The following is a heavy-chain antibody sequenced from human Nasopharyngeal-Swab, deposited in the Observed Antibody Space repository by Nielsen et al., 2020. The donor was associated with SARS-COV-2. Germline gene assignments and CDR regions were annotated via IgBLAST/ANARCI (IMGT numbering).Heavy chain of an antibody. V-gene: IGHV4-59*01. D-gene: IGHD3-22*01. CDR3: ARAPMIVVVFAFDI. Sequence: SETLSLTCTVSGGSISSYYWSWIRQPPGKGLEWIGYIYYSGSTNYNPSLKSRVTISVDTSKNQFSLKLSSVTAADTAVYYCARAPMIVVVFAFDIWGQGTMVTVSS. CDR1: GGSISSYY. CDR2: IYYSGST. J-gene: IGHJ3*02.